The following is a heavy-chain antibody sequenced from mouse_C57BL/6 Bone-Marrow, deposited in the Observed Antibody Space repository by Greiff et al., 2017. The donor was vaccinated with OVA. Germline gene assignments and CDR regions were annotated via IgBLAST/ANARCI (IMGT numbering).Heavy chain of an antibody. D-gene: IGHD6-5*01. J-gene: IGHJ4*01. Sequence: QVQLQQSGPELVKPGASVKLSCKASGYTFTNYYINWVKQRPGQGLEWIGWICPGSGSTYYNEKFKGKATLTVDKSSSTAYMLLSSLTSEDSAVYFCAKYASSVGGYAMDYWGQGTSVTVSS. CDR3: AKYASSVGGYAMDY. CDR1: GYTFTNYY. CDR2: ICPGSGST. V-gene: IGHV1-75*01.